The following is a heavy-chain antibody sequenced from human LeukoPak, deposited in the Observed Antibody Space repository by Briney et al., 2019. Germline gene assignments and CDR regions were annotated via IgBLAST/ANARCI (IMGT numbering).Heavy chain of an antibody. CDR2: IYYSGSA. CDR1: GGSISSGGYY. J-gene: IGHJ4*02. CDR3: ARGGVEAHPYESIGYWVY. D-gene: IGHD3-22*01. V-gene: IGHV4-31*03. Sequence: SETLSLTCTVSGGSISSGGYYWSWIRQHPGKGLEWIGYIYYSGSAYYNPSLRSRVSILLDTSKNQFSLKLSSVTAADTAVYYCARGGVEAHPYESIGYWVYWGQGTLVTVSS.